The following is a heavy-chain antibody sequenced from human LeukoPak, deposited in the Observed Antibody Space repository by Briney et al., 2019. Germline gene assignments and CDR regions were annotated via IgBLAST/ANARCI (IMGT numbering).Heavy chain of an antibody. J-gene: IGHJ4*02. D-gene: IGHD5-18*01. Sequence: ASVKVSCKASGGTFSSYAISWVRQAPGQGLEWMGGIIPIFGTANYAQKFQGRVTITADESRSTAYMELSSLRSEDTAVYYCARGTTRRGYSYGSFDYWGQGTLVTVSS. CDR1: GGTFSSYA. CDR2: IIPIFGTA. CDR3: ARGTTRRGYSYGSFDY. V-gene: IGHV1-69*13.